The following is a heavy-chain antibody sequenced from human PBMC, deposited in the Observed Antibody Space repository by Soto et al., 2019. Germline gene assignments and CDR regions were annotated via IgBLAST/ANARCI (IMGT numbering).Heavy chain of an antibody. Sequence: SNFGGRWVRKTPGKGLEYVSAISSNGGTTSYVNSVKGRLTMSRDNSKNMLYLQMGSLRAEDISVYYRGAYSGVGIWNWAQGPLLTLSS. CDR1: SNFG. CDR3: GAYSGVGIWN. V-gene: IGHV3-64*01. J-gene: IGHJ4*01. CDR2: ISSNGGTT. D-gene: IGHD2-21*01.